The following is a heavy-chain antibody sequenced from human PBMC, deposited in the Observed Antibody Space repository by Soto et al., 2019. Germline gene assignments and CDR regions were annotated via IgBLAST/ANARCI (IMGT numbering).Heavy chain of an antibody. V-gene: IGHV3-30*03. D-gene: IGHD2-21*01. CDR3: ARGFQSSFGY. J-gene: IGHJ4*02. Sequence: QVQLVESGGGVVQPGRSLRLSCAASGFTFSNHGIHWVRQAPGKGLEWVAVISYDGSKKYYVDSVKGRFTISRDISKNTLYLQMNNLRAEDTAVYYCARGFQSSFGYWGQGTLVTVSS. CDR1: GFTFSNHG. CDR2: ISYDGSKK.